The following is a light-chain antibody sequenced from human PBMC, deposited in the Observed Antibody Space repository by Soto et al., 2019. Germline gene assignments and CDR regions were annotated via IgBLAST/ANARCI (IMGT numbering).Light chain of an antibody. V-gene: IGKV1-33*01. CDR1: QDISNY. CDR3: LQYETYWT. CDR2: DAS. J-gene: IGKJ1*01. Sequence: DIQMTPSPSSLSASVVDRVTITCQASQDISNYLNWYQQTPGKAPKLLIYDASNLETGVPSRFSGSGSGTETTPTISSLQPDVFTTYYRLQYETYWTFGQGTKVDIK.